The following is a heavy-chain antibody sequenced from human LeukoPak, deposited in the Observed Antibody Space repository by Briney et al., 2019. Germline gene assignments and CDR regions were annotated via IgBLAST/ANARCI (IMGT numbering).Heavy chain of an antibody. CDR1: GFTFNGYW. V-gene: IGHV3-74*01. Sequence: GGSLRLSCAASGFTFNGYWMHWVRQAPGKGLVWVSRINGDGSAASYADSVKGRFTTSRDNAKNTVYLQMNSLIAEDTAVYYCAKGAQVAAAAWFDPWGQGTPVTVSS. D-gene: IGHD6-13*01. J-gene: IGHJ5*02. CDR3: AKGAQVAAAAWFDP. CDR2: INGDGSAA.